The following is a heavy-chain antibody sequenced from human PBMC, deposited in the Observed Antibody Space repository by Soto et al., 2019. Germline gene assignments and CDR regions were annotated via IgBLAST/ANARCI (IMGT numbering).Heavy chain of an antibody. J-gene: IGHJ5*02. CDR1: GYTFNSYA. CDR2: INAGNGNT. Sequence: ASVKVCCKDSGYTFNSYARQWVRQEPGQRLEWMGWINAGNGNTKYSQKFQGRVTITRDTSASTAYMELSSLRSEDTAVYYCARGVAGPLHWFDPWGQGTLVTVSS. V-gene: IGHV1-3*01. CDR3: ARGVAGPLHWFDP. D-gene: IGHD6-19*01.